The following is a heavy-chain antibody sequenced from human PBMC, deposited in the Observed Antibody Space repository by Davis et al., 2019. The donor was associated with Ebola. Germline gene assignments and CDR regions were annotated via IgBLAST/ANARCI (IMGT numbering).Heavy chain of an antibody. D-gene: IGHD6-19*01. CDR2: IKQDGSEK. Sequence: GESLKIPCAASGFTFSDAWMNWVRQAPGKGLEWVANIKQDGSEKYYVDSVKGRFTISRDNAKNSLYLQMNSLRAEDTAVYYCAIHNFPQYSSGWYSHWGQGTLVTVSS. V-gene: IGHV3-7*01. CDR1: GFTFSDAW. CDR3: AIHNFPQYSSGWYSH. J-gene: IGHJ4*02.